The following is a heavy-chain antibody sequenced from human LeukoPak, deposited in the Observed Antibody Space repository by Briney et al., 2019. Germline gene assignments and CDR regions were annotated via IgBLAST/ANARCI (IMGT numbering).Heavy chain of an antibody. V-gene: IGHV3-13*01. CDR2: IGTAGDT. D-gene: IGHD1-20*01. CDR1: GFTFSSYD. Sequence: GGSLRLSCAASGFTFSSYDMHWVRQATGKGLEWVSAIGTAGDTYYPGSVKGRFTISRENAKNSLYLQMNSLRAGDTAVYYCARARITVTISDAFDIWGQGTMVTVSS. J-gene: IGHJ3*02. CDR3: ARARITVTISDAFDI.